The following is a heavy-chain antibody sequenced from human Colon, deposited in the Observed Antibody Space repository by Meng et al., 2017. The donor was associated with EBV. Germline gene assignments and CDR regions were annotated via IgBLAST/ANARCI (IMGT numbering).Heavy chain of an antibody. J-gene: IGHJ4*02. D-gene: IGHD1-14*01. CDR3: ARVGDNGTFDY. V-gene: IGHV3-64*02. CDR1: GFTISSYS. CDR2: ISYNVGST. Sequence: EVQRVESGEGLVQPGGSLRLSCAASGFTISSYSMHWVRQAPGKGLEYVSAISYNVGSTYYADSVKGRFTISRDNSKNTLYLQMGSLRPEDMAVYYCARVGDNGTFDYWGQGALVTVSS.